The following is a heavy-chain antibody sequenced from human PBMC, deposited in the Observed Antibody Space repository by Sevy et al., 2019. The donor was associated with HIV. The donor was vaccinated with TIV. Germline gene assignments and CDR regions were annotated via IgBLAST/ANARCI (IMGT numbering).Heavy chain of an antibody. V-gene: IGHV1-69*13. CDR2: IIPIFGTA. Sequence: ASVKVSCKASGGTFSSYAISWVRQAPGQGLEWMGGIIPIFGTANYAQKFQGRVTITADESTSTAYMELSGLRSEDTAVYYCARDLMTTVTGYAFDIWGQGTMVNVSS. D-gene: IGHD4-17*01. CDR1: GGTFSSYA. CDR3: ARDLMTTVTGYAFDI. J-gene: IGHJ3*02.